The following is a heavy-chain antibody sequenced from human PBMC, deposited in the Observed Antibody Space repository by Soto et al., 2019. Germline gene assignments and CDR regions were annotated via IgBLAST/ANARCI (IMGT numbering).Heavy chain of an antibody. Sequence: NPGGSLRLSCAASGFTFSSYSMNWVRQAPGKGLEWVSSISSSSSYIYYADSVKGRFTISRDNAKNSLYLQMNSLRAEDTAVYYCARDLRWFTHENWFDPWGQGTLVTVPQ. CDR3: ARDLRWFTHENWFDP. CDR2: ISSSSSYI. V-gene: IGHV3-21*01. D-gene: IGHD3-10*01. CDR1: GFTFSSYS. J-gene: IGHJ5*02.